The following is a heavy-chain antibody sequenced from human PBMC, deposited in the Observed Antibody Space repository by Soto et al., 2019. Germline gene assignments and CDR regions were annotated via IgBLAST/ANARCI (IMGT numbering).Heavy chain of an antibody. D-gene: IGHD2-15*01. CDR1: GFTFSSYG. CDR2: IWYDGSNK. CDR3: ARESVVVVAATHAFDI. Sequence: PGGSLRLSCAASGFTFSSYGMHWVRQAPGKGLEWVAVIWYDGSNKYYADSVKGRFTISRDNSKNTLYLQMNSLRAEDTAVYYCARESVVVVAATHAFDIWGQGTMVT. V-gene: IGHV3-33*01. J-gene: IGHJ3*02.